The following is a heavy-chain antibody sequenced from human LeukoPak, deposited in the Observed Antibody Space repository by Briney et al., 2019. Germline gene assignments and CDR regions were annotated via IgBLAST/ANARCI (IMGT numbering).Heavy chain of an antibody. Sequence: SETPSLTCTVSGGSISSYYWSWIRQPAGKGLEWIGRIYTSGSTNYNPSLKSRVTMSVDTSKNQFSLKLSSVTAADTAVYYCARVAIDSSEFDYWGQGTLVTVSS. CDR2: IYTSGST. CDR3: ARVAIDSSEFDY. V-gene: IGHV4-4*07. D-gene: IGHD3-22*01. CDR1: GGSISSYY. J-gene: IGHJ4*02.